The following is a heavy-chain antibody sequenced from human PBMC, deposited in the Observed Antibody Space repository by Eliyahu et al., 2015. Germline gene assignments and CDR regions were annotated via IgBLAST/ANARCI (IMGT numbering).Heavy chain of an antibody. CDR1: GXSISRSXDY. J-gene: IGHJ4*02. CDR2: IYYTGSA. V-gene: IGHV4-39*01. Sequence: QLQLQESGPGLVKPSETLSPTCSVSGXSISRSXDYWGWIRQPPGKGLEWFGSIYYTGSAHYNPSLKSRVTISIDTSKNQFSLKLSSVTAADTAVYYCARRFAGIFDSWGQGTLVTVSS. CDR3: ARRFAGIFDS. D-gene: IGHD3-16*01.